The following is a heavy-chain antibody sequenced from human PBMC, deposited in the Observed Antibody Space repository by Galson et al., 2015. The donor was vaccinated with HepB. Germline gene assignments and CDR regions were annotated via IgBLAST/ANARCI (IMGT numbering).Heavy chain of an antibody. D-gene: IGHD2-2*02. J-gene: IGHJ6*03. V-gene: IGHV4-34*01. CDR1: GGSFSGYY. CDR2: INHSGST. Sequence: ETLSLTCAVYGGSFSGYYWSWIRQPPGKGLEWIGEINHSGSTNYNPSLKSRVTISVDTSKNQFSLKLSSVTAADTAVYYCARESRYCSSTSCYRGYYYYMDVWGKGTTVTVSS. CDR3: ARESRYCSSTSCYRGYYYYMDV.